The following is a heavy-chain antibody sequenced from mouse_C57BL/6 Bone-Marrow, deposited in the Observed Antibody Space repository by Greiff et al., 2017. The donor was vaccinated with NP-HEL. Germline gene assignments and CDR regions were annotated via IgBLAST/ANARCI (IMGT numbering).Heavy chain of an antibody. CDR1: GYAFSSSW. CDR3: ARWCYDGSSRYFDV. Sequence: QVQLQQSGPELVKPGASVKISCKASGYAFSSSWMNWVKQRPGKGLEWIGRIYPGDGDTNYNGKFKGKATLTADKSSSTAYMQLSSLTSEDSAVDFCARWCYDGSSRYFDVWGTGTTVTVSS. V-gene: IGHV1-82*01. CDR2: IYPGDGDT. J-gene: IGHJ1*03. D-gene: IGHD1-1*01.